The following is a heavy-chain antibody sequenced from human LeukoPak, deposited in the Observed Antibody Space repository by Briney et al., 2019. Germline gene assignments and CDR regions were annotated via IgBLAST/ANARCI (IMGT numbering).Heavy chain of an antibody. CDR3: ARGSRLYDSSASDAFDI. Sequence: ASVKVSCKASGYTFTSYDINWVRQATGQGLEWMGWMNPNSGNTGYAQKFQGRVTMTRNTSMSTAYMELSSLRSEDTAVYYCARGSRLYDSSASDAFDIWGQGTMVTVSS. CDR1: GYTFTSYD. J-gene: IGHJ3*02. CDR2: MNPNSGNT. V-gene: IGHV1-8*01. D-gene: IGHD3-22*01.